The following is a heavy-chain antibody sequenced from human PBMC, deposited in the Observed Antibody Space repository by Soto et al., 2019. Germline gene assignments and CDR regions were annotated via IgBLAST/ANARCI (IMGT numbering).Heavy chain of an antibody. V-gene: IGHV4-34*01. Sequence: QVHLQQWGAGLLKPSETLSLTCGVYGGSFGTSYWAWIRQSPENGLEWIGEINHNGDSNYNPSLKMRVTISLDMSANQFSLKLTPVAAADTAVYYCARVTRFPDAFDIWGQGTPVIVSS. CDR3: ARVTRFPDAFDI. J-gene: IGHJ3*02. CDR2: INHNGDS. CDR1: GGSFGTSY.